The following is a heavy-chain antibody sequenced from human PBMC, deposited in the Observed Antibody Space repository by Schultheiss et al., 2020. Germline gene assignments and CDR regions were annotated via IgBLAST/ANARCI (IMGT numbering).Heavy chain of an antibody. V-gene: IGHV4-39*07. J-gene: IGHJ4*02. CDR3: ARALYGSGLYYFDY. D-gene: IGHD3-10*01. Sequence: SETLSLTCTVSGGSISSSSYYWSWIRQPAGKGLEWIGETTHSGSTNYNPSLKSRVTISVDTSKNQFSLKLSSVSAADTAVYYCARALYGSGLYYFDYWGEGSLVTVSS. CDR1: GGSISSSSYY. CDR2: TTHSGST.